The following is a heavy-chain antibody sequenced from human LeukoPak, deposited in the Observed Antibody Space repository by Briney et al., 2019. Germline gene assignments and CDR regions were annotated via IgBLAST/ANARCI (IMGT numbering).Heavy chain of an antibody. J-gene: IGHJ4*02. CDR1: GFTFSSYG. V-gene: IGHV3-30*18. CDR2: ISYDGSNK. D-gene: IGHD2-15*01. CDR3: AKVRSAVVAAATNY. Sequence: GRSLRLSCAASGFTFSSYGMHWVRQAPGKGLEWVAVISYDGSNKYYADSVKGRFTISRDNSNNTLYLQMNSLRAEDTAIYYCAKVRSAVVAAATNYWGQGTLVTVSS.